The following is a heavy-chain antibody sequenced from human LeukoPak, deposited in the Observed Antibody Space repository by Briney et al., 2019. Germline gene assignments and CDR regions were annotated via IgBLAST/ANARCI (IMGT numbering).Heavy chain of an antibody. CDR3: GRGGGVDYSFDY. CDR2: IYTSGST. Sequence: SETLSLTCTVSGGSISSGTYYWSWIRQPAGKGLDWIVRIYTSGSTNYNPSLKSRVTISVDTSKNQFSLKRSSVTGADTAVYYCGRGGGVDYSFDYWGQGTLVTVSS. D-gene: IGHD4-11*01. J-gene: IGHJ4*02. CDR1: GGSISSGTYY. V-gene: IGHV4-61*02.